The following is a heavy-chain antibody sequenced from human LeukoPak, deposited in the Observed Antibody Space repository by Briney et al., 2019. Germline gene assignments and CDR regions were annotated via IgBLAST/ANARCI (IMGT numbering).Heavy chain of an antibody. Sequence: PSETLSLTCTVSGGFLSNYYWNWIRQPPGKGLEWIGYIYYSGNTNYNPSLKSRVTISVDTSKNQFSLKLNSVTAADTAVYYCARDYGDYANWFDPWGQGTLVTVSS. D-gene: IGHD4-17*01. J-gene: IGHJ5*02. CDR1: GGFLSNYY. CDR2: IYYSGNT. V-gene: IGHV4-59*01. CDR3: ARDYGDYANWFDP.